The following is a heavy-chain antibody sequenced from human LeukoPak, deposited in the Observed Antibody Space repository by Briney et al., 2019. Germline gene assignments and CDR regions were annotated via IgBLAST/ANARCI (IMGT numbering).Heavy chain of an antibody. V-gene: IGHV3-23*01. CDR3: ASTVLRFGFDP. CDR2: ISGSGGSA. J-gene: IGHJ5*02. Sequence: GGSLRLSCAASGFTFSSYAMSWVRQAPGKGLEWVSAISGSGGSAYYADSVKGRFTISRDNSKNTLYLQMNSLRAEDTAVYYCASTVLRFGFDPWGQGTLVTVSS. D-gene: IGHD3-3*01. CDR1: GFTFSSYA.